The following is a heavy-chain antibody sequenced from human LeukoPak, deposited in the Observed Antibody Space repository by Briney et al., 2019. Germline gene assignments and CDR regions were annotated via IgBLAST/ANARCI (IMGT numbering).Heavy chain of an antibody. CDR3: ARVVSLSGIGYFDY. V-gene: IGHV3-9*01. J-gene: IGHJ4*02. CDR2: ISWNSGSI. D-gene: IGHD3-10*01. Sequence: GGSLRLSCAASGFTFDDYAMHWVRQAPGKGLEWVSGISWNSGSIGYADSVKGRFTISRDNSKNTLHLQMNSLRAEDTAIYYCARVVSLSGIGYFDYWGRGTLVTVSS. CDR1: GFTFDDYA.